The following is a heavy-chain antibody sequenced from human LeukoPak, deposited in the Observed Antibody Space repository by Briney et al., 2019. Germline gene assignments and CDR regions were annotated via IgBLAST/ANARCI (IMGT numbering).Heavy chain of an antibody. CDR1: GFTFSSYA. Sequence: GGSLRLSCAASGFTFSSYAMHWVRQAPGKGLEWVAVISYDGSNKYYADSVKGRFTISRDNSKNTLYLQMNSLRAEDTAVYYCAKVGTDCGGDCYSGPGYYYYGMDVWGQGTTVTVSS. D-gene: IGHD2-21*02. CDR2: ISYDGSNK. J-gene: IGHJ6*02. CDR3: AKVGTDCGGDCYSGPGYYYYGMDV. V-gene: IGHV3-30-3*01.